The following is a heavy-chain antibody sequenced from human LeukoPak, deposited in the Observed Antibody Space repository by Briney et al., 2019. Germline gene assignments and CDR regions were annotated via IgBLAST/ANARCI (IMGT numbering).Heavy chain of an antibody. J-gene: IGHJ4*02. CDR2: IDPSDSYT. CDR1: GYSFTNYW. V-gene: IGHV5-10-1*01. D-gene: IGHD2-8*01. Sequence: GESLKISCKGSGYSFTNYWIGWVRQMPGKGLEWMGRIDPSDSYTNYSPSFQGHVTISADKSISTAYLQWSSLKASDSAIYYCARHLSDSIMVLVYYFDYWGQGTLVTVSS. CDR3: ARHLSDSIMVLVYYFDY.